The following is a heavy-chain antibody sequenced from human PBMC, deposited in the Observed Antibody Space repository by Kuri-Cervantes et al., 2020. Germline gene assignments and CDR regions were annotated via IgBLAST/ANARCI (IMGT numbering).Heavy chain of an antibody. D-gene: IGHD2-2*01. CDR1: GGSISSYY. CDR2: INHSGST. J-gene: IGHJ4*02. CDR3: ARVYCSSTSCLYYFDY. V-gene: IGHV4-34*01. Sequence: ESLKISCTVSGGSISSYYWSWIRQPPGKGLEWIGEINHSGSTNYNPSLKSRVTISVDTSKNQFSLKLSSVTAADTAVYYCARVYCSSTSCLYYFDYWGQGTLVTVSS.